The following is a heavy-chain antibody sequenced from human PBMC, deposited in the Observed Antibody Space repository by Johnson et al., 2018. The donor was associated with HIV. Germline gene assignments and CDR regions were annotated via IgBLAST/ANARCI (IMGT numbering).Heavy chain of an antibody. CDR1: QFTFSSHY. V-gene: IGHV3-25*03. J-gene: IGHJ3*02. CDR2: GNPNGGNT. D-gene: IGHD1-26*01. Sequence: VQLVESGGGLAKPAWSPRLSCAASQFTFSSHYMNCVRQAPGNALELVGQGNPNGGNTYLIDSGKDRFNASRGNAKNTLHLHMISLRAEDTAVFYCVKVGLVGGKEGVGGFDIWGQGTMVTVSS. CDR3: VKVGLVGGKEGVGGFDI.